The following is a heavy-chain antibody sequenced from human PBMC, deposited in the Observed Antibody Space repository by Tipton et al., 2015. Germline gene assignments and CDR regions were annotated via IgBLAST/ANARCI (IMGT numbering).Heavy chain of an antibody. D-gene: IGHD2-15*01. CDR2: IYTS. V-gene: IGHV4-61*02. CDR3: ARDWARGCNGAICYGNWFDP. CDR1: GGSIVSDTYY. Sequence: TLSLTCTVSGGSIVSDTYYWSWIRQPAGKGLEWIGRIYTSGITNYGITNYNPSLKSRVAISVDTSTNQFSLKLSSVTASDTAVYYCARDWARGCNGAICYGNWFDPWGQGTLVTVSS. J-gene: IGHJ5*02.